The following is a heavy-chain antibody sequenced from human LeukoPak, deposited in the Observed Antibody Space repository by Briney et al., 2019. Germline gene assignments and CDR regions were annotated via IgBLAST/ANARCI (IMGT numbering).Heavy chain of an antibody. V-gene: IGHV4-59*01. CDR1: GGSISSYY. CDR2: IYYSGST. J-gene: IGHJ5*02. Sequence: PSQTLSLTCTVSGGSISSYYWSRIRQPPGKGLEWIGYIYYSGSTNYNPSLKSRVTISVDTSKNQFSLKLSSVTAADTAVYYCARAPSNSGYNWFDPWGQGTLVTVSS. CDR3: ARAPSNSGYNWFDP. D-gene: IGHD2-2*03.